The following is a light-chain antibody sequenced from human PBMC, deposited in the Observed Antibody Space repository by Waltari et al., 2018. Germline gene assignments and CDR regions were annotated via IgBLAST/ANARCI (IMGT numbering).Light chain of an antibody. V-gene: IGKV4-1*01. J-gene: IGKJ4*01. Sequence: DIVMTQSTESLAVSLGERATLNCKSSESVLYSRNNKDHLAWYQQKPGQRPKLLIYWASTRESGVPDRFSGSGSETEFTLTINSLQAEDVAVYYCQQYYNTPLTFGGGTKVEIK. CDR3: QQYYNTPLT. CDR2: WAS. CDR1: ESVLYSRNNKDH.